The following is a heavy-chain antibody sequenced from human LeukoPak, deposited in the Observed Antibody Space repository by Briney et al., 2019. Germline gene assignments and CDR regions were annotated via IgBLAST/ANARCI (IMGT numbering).Heavy chain of an antibody. CDR1: GFTFSSYS. V-gene: IGHV3-48*04. D-gene: IGHD4-17*01. Sequence: PGGSLRLSCAASGFTFSSYSMNWVRQAPGKGLEWVSSVSSSSGSTIYYADSVKGRFTISRDNAKNSPYLQMNSLRAEDTAVYYCARGQVRRYGDYFPWGQGTLVTVSS. J-gene: IGHJ5*02. CDR3: ARGQVRRYGDYFP. CDR2: VSSSSGSTI.